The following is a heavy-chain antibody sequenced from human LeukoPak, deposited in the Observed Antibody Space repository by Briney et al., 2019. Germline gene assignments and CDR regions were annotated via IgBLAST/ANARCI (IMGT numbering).Heavy chain of an antibody. CDR2: INPDSGDT. CDR3: ARDPSTYEEQLAFDY. J-gene: IGHJ4*02. CDR1: EYTFSVYH. V-gene: IGHV1-2*02. Sequence: ASVKVSCKSSEYTFSVYHIHRVRQAPGQGLEWMAWINPDSGDTNYAQKFQGRVTMTRDTSINTAYMELSRLRPDDTAVYYCARDPSTYEEQLAFDYWGQGTLVTVSS. D-gene: IGHD6-6*01.